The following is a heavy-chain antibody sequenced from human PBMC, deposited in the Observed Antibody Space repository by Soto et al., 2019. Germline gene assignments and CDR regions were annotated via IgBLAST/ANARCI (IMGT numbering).Heavy chain of an antibody. CDR1: GGSISGGGYS. CDR3: ASLAYCSSTSCRTIDY. J-gene: IGHJ4*02. V-gene: IGHV4-30-2*01. CDR2: IYHSGST. D-gene: IGHD2-2*01. Sequence: SETLSLTCAVSGGSISGGGYSWSWIRQPPGKGLEWIGYIYHSGSTYYNPSLKSRVTISVDRSKNQFSLKLSSVTAADTAVYYCASLAYCSSTSCRTIDYWGQGTLVTVSS.